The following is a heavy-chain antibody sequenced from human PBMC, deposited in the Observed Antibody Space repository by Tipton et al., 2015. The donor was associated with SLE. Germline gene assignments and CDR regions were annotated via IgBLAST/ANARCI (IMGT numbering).Heavy chain of an antibody. J-gene: IGHJ4*02. CDR3: ARGRRVEEELDY. CDR2: VDYIGST. CDR1: GGSISTYC. D-gene: IGHD3-3*01. Sequence: TLSLTCTVSGGSISTYCWNWIRQSPGKGLEWIGYVDYIGSTNYNPSLKSRLTISVDTSKNQFSLRLKTVTAADTAVYYCARGRRVEEELDYWGQGILVTVSS. V-gene: IGHV4-59*01.